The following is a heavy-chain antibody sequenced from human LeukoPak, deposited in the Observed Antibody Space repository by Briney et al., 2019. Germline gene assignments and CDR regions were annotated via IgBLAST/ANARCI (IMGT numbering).Heavy chain of an antibody. CDR2: ISYDGSNK. V-gene: IGHV3-30-3*01. CDR3: ARLETSLHYGMDV. J-gene: IGHJ6*02. Sequence: GGSLRLSCAASGFTFSSYAMHWVRQAPGKGLEWVAVISYDGSNKYYADSVKGRFTISRDNSKNTLYLQMNSLRTEDTAVYYCARLETSLHYGMDVWGQGTTVIVSS. CDR1: GFTFSSYA.